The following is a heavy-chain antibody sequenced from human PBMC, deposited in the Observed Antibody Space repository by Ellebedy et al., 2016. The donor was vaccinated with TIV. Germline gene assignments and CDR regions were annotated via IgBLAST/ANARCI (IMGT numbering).Heavy chain of an antibody. J-gene: IGHJ6*03. CDR1: GFSFSTYW. V-gene: IGHV3-7*01. Sequence: GGSLRLSXAASGFSFSTYWLSWVRQAPGKGLEWVANIKQDGSAKYYVDSVKGRFTISRDNAKNSVYLQMNNLRAEDTAVYYCARRYMDVWGRGTTVTVSS. CDR3: ARRYMDV. CDR2: IKQDGSAK.